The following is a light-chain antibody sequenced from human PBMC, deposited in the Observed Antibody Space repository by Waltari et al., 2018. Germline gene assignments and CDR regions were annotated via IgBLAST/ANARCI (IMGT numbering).Light chain of an antibody. CDR2: GNN. CDR3: ATWDDSLGGLWV. Sequence: QSVLTQPPSASGTPGQRVTISCSGSSFNIGSNSVHWSQQLPGTAPKLLMYGNNPRPSGVPDRFSGSKSGTSTSLAISGLRSEDEAIYYCATWDDSLGGLWVFGGGTKVTVL. V-gene: IGLV1-47*01. CDR1: SFNIGSNS. J-gene: IGLJ3*02.